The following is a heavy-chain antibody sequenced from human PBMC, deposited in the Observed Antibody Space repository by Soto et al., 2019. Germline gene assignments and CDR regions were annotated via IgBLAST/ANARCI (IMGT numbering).Heavy chain of an antibody. V-gene: IGHV1-2*02. CDR3: ARARLSGSYLLHP. CDR1: GYTFTGYY. Sequence: QVELVQSGAEVKKPGASVKVSCKASGYTFTGYYMHWVRQAPGQGLEWMGWSNPNSGGTNYTQKFHGRVTTTRDTCISTAYMELSRLRSDDTAVYYCARARLSGSYLLHPWGQGTLVTVSS. D-gene: IGHD1-26*01. J-gene: IGHJ5*02. CDR2: SNPNSGGT.